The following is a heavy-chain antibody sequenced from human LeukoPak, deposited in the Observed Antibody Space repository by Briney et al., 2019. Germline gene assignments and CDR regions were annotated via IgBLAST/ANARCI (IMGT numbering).Heavy chain of an antibody. D-gene: IGHD6-6*01. CDR1: GFTFSTYA. CDR3: SIWIGSSSRDY. CDR2: INSNGHEN. Sequence: PGGSLRLSCAASGFTFSTYAMTWVRQAPGKGLEWVSGINSNGHENYYPYFVRGRFTTFRDNSDHARYPQVDNLIAEDTAVYYCSIWIGSSSRDYWGQGTLVTVSS. V-gene: IGHV3-23*05. J-gene: IGHJ4*02.